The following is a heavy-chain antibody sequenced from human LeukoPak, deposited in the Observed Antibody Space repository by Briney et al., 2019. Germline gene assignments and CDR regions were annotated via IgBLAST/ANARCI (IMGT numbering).Heavy chain of an antibody. J-gene: IGHJ4*02. D-gene: IGHD5-18*01. V-gene: IGHV3-21*01. CDR3: ARESGYSFGYCDS. CDR2: IGSTGSHI. CDR1: GFTFSSYA. Sequence: PGRSLRLSCAASGFTFSSYAMHWVRQAPGKGLEWVASIGSTGSHIYYADSVKGRFTISRDNANNSLFLQMDSLTGEDTAMYYCARESGYSFGYCDSWGQGILVTVSS.